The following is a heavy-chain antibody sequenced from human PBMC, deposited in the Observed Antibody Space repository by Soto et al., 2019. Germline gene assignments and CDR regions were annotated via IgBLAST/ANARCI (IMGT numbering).Heavy chain of an antibody. J-gene: IGHJ4*02. CDR3: ARDVGYGLIDY. V-gene: IGHV1-18*01. CDR2: ISAYNGNT. CDR1: GYTFTSYS. D-gene: IGHD5-18*01. Sequence: QVQLVQSGAEVKKPGASVKVSCKASGYTFTSYSIIWVRQAPGQGLEWMGWISAYNGNTYHARKLQGRVTMTTDTSTSTADMELRSLRSDDTAVYYCARDVGYGLIDYWGQGTLVTVSS.